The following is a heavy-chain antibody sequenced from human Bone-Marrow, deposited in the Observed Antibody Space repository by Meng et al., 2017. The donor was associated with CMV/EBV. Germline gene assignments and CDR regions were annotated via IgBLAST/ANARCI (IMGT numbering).Heavy chain of an antibody. CDR1: GGSISSSNW. J-gene: IGHJ5*02. D-gene: IGHD2-2*02. CDR2: IYHSGST. Sequence: GSLRLSCAVSGGSISSSNWWSWVRQPPGKGLEWIGEIYHSGSTNYNPSLKSRVTISVDKSKNQFSLQLSSVTAADTAVYYCARSQIVVLPAAITNWFDPWGQGTRVTVSS. V-gene: IGHV4-4*02. CDR3: ARSQIVVLPAAITNWFDP.